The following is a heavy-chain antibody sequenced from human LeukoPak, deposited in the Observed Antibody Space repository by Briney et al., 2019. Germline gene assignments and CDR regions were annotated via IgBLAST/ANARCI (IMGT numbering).Heavy chain of an antibody. D-gene: IGHD4-11*01. CDR1: GFTVSSNY. CDR2: IYSGGST. Sequence: GGSLRLSCAASGFTVSSNYMSWVRQAPGKGLEWVSVIYSGGSTYYADSVKGRFTISRDNSKNTLYLQMNSLRAEDTAVHYCARGNYDRSSDYWGQGTLVTVSS. J-gene: IGHJ4*02. V-gene: IGHV3-53*01. CDR3: ARGNYDRSSDY.